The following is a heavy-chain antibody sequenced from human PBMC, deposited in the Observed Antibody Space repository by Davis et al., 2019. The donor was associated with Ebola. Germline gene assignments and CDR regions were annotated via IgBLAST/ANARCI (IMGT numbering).Heavy chain of an antibody. CDR2: IYPGDSDT. V-gene: IGHV5-51*01. CDR1: GYSFTSYW. Sequence: GESLKISCKGSGYSFTSYWIGWVRQMPGKGLEWMGTIYPGDSDTRYSPSFQGQVTISADKSISTAYLQWSSLKASDTAMYYCVLQGVVAAGYYYYGMDVWGQGTTVTVSS. D-gene: IGHD2-15*01. CDR3: VLQGVVAAGYYYYGMDV. J-gene: IGHJ6*02.